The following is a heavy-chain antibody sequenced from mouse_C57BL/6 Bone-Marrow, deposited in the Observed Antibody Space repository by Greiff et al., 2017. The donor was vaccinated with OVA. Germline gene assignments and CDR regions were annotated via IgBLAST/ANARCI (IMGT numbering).Heavy chain of an antibody. J-gene: IGHJ4*01. CDR2: IWTGGGT. V-gene: IGHV2-9-1*01. D-gene: IGHD2-4*01. CDR3: ARNSPFYDYDGDYYAMDY. Sequence: QVQLKESGPGLVAPSQSLSITCTVSGFSLTSYAISWVRQPPGKGLEWLGVIWTGGGTNYNSALKSRLSISKDNSKSQVFLKMNSLQTDDTARYYCARNSPFYDYDGDYYAMDYWGQGTSVTVSS. CDR1: GFSLTSYA.